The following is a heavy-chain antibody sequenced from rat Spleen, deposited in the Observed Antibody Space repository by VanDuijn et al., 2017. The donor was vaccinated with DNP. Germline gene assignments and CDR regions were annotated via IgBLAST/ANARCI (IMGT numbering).Heavy chain of an antibody. V-gene: IGHV5S10*01. CDR3: TTDRVYRDGDTHLFDY. CDR2: ITTDGGRT. Sequence: EVQLVESGGGLVQPGRSLKLSCAASGFTFSDYNMAWVRQAPGKGLEWVASITTDGGRTYYPDPVKGRFSISRDNAENTVYLQMDSLRSEDTATYYCTTDRVYRDGDTHLFDYWGQGVMVTVSS. CDR1: GFTFSDYN. J-gene: IGHJ2*01. D-gene: IGHD1-12*02.